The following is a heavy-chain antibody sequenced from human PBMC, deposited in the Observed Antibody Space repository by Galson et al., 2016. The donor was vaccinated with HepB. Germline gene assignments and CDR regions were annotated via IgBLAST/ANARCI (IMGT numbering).Heavy chain of an antibody. D-gene: IGHD1-26*01. Sequence: SETLSLTCTVSGGSINIYYWSWIRQPPGKGLEWIGYISYSGNTIYNPSLKSRVTISVDKSKNLFSLKLSSVTAADTAIYYCARVTWEGYGDYWGQGTLVTVSS. CDR2: ISYSGNT. J-gene: IGHJ4*02. V-gene: IGHV4-59*01. CDR1: GGSINIYY. CDR3: ARVTWEGYGDY.